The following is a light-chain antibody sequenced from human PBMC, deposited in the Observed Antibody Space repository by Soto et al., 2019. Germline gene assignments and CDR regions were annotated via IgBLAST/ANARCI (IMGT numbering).Light chain of an antibody. Sequence: DIQMTXXPXXXXXSXXNRXIXXXRASQSISNHLNWYQQKPGKAPKLLIFAASSLQSGVPSRFSGSRSGPDFTLTIGSLQPEDFATYYCQQSYSSPPTFGQGTKVDIK. CDR1: QSISNH. J-gene: IGKJ1*01. CDR3: QQSYSSPPT. CDR2: AAS. V-gene: IGKV1-39*01.